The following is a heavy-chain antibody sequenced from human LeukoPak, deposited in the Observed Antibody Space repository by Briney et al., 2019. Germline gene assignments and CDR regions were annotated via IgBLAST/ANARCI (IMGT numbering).Heavy chain of an antibody. Sequence: SGGSLRLSCAASGFTVSSNYMSWVRQAPGKGLEWVSVIYSGGSTYYADSVKGRFTISRHNSKNTLYLQMNSLRAEDTAVYYCAREYCSGGSCYFGYWGQGTLVTVSS. J-gene: IGHJ4*02. CDR1: GFTVSSNY. D-gene: IGHD2-15*01. CDR3: AREYCSGGSCYFGY. CDR2: IYSGGST. V-gene: IGHV3-53*04.